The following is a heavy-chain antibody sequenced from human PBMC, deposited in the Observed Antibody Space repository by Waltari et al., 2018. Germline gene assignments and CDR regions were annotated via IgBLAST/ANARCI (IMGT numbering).Heavy chain of an antibody. Sequence: QLQLQESGPGLVKPSETLSLTCTVSGGSISSSSYYWGWIRQPPGKGLEWIGSIYYSGSTYYNPSLKRRVTISVDTSKNQFSLKLSSVTAADTAVYYCARLYSGYDDAFDIWGQGTMVTVSS. J-gene: IGHJ3*02. D-gene: IGHD5-12*01. V-gene: IGHV4-39*07. CDR1: GGSISSSSYY. CDR3: ARLYSGYDDAFDI. CDR2: IYYSGST.